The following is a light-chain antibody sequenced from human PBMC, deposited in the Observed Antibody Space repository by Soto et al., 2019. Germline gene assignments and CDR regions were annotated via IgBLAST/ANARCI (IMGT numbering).Light chain of an antibody. V-gene: IGLV1-44*01. CDR1: SSNIGSNT. CDR2: SNN. Sequence: SVLTQPPSASGTPGQRVTISCSGSSSNIGSNTVNWYQQLPGTAPKLLIYSNNQRPSGVPDRFSGSKSGTSASLAISGLQSEDEADFYCAAWDDGLHVPVYVFGTGTKVTV. CDR3: AAWDDGLHVPVYV. J-gene: IGLJ1*01.